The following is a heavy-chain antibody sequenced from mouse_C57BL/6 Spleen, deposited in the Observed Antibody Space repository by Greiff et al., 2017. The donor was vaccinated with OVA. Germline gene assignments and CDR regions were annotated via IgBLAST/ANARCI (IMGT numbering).Heavy chain of an antibody. CDR3: AREHYGSMDY. CDR1: GYTFTDYN. CDR2: INPNNGGT. Sequence: VQLKESGPELVKPGASVKMSCKASGYTFTDYNMHWVKQSHGKSLEWIGYINPNNGGTSYNQKFKGKATLTVNKSSSTAYMELRSLTSEDSAVYYCAREHYGSMDYWGQGTTLTVSS. J-gene: IGHJ2*01. D-gene: IGHD1-1*01. V-gene: IGHV1-22*01.